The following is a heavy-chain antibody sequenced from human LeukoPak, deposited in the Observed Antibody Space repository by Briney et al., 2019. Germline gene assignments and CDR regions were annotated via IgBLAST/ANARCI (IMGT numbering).Heavy chain of an antibody. V-gene: IGHV3-9*01. CDR1: GFSFEAYG. CDR3: TRVTSWRTGFDY. D-gene: IGHD1-1*01. CDR2: ITWNSDDM. Sequence: PGGSLRLSCAASGFSFEAYGMYWVRQAPGKGLEWASGITWNSDDMAYADSVKGRFTISRDNAKNRLYLQMNSLTVEDTALYYCTRVTSWRTGFDYWGQGTLVTVSS. J-gene: IGHJ4*02.